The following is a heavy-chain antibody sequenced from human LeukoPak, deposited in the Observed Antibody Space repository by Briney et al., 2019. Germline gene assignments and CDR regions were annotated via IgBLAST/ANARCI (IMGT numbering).Heavy chain of an antibody. Sequence: PGGSLRLSCAASGITFSSYSMNWVRQAPGKGLEWVSSISSSSSYIYYADSVKGRFTIPRDNAKNSLYLQMNSLRAEDTAVYYCARGLLCGGDCSGLDYWGQGTLVTVSS. V-gene: IGHV3-21*01. CDR2: ISSSSSYI. D-gene: IGHD2-21*02. J-gene: IGHJ4*02. CDR3: ARGLLCGGDCSGLDY. CDR1: GITFSSYS.